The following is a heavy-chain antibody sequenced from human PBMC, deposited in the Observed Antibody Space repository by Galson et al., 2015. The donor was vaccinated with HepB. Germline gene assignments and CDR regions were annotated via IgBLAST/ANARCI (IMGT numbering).Heavy chain of an antibody. V-gene: IGHV3-49*03. D-gene: IGHD2-21*01. CDR1: GFTFGDYA. CDR3: TYYCGGDCHPGDYFDY. J-gene: IGHJ4*02. CDR2: IRSKAYGGTT. Sequence: SLRLSCAASGFTFGDYAMSWFRQAPGKGLEWVGFIRSKAYGGTTEYAASVKGSFTISRDDSKSIAYLQMNSLKTEDTAVYYCTYYCGGDCHPGDYFDYWGQGTLVTVSS.